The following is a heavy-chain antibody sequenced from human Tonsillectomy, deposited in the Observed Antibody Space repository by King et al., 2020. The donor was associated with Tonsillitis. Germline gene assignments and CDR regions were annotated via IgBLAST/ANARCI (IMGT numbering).Heavy chain of an antibody. Sequence: VQLVESGGALVQPGGSLRLSCAASGVTFTTYAMSWVRQAPGKGPEWVSSISGNAGHTYYADSLKGRFTISRDKSKNMLYLQINSLRAEDTALYYCVKEEVGPSGWFDPWGQGTLVTVSS. J-gene: IGHJ5*02. CDR2: ISGNAGHT. V-gene: IGHV3-23*04. CDR1: GVTFTTYA. D-gene: IGHD3-10*01. CDR3: VKEEVGPSGWFDP.